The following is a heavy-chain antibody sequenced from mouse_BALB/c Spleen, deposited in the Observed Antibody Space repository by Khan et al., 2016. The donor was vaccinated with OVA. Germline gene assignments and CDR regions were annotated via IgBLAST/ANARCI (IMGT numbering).Heavy chain of an antibody. V-gene: IGHV5-6*01. CDR2: ISSGGSYT. J-gene: IGHJ4*01. Sequence: EVELVESGGDLVKPGGSLKLSCAASGFTFSSYGMSWVRQTPDKRLEWVATISSGGSYTYYPDSVKGRFTISRDNAKNTLYLQMSSLKSEDTAMYYRARLYAMDYWGQGTSVTVSS. CDR1: GFTFSSYG. CDR3: ARLYAMDY.